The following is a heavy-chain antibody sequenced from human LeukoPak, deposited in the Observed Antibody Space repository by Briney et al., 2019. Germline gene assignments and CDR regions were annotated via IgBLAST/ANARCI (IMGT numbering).Heavy chain of an antibody. J-gene: IGHJ4*02. Sequence: GASVKVSCKASGGSFSRYAISWVRQAPGQGLEWMGGIIPMFGTANYAQKFQGRVTITADESTRTAYTELRTLRSEDTAIYYCARGSGETGGYYYVYWGRGTPVTVSS. V-gene: IGHV1-69*13. D-gene: IGHD3-22*01. CDR3: ARGSGETGGYYYVY. CDR1: GGSFSRYA. CDR2: IIPMFGTA.